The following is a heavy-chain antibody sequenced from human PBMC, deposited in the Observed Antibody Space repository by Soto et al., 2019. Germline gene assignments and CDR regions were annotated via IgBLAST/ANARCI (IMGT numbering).Heavy chain of an antibody. D-gene: IGHD3-16*01. J-gene: IGHJ6*02. CDR3: ARVGVRGMDV. V-gene: IGHV1-8*01. Sequence: QVQLVQSGAEVKKPGAAVKVSCKASGYTFTSYDINWVRQATGQGLGWMGWRNPNSANTGYAQKLQGRVTMTRNTSISTAYMELSRLRSEDTAVYYCARVGVRGMDVWGQGTTVTVSS. CDR2: RNPNSANT. CDR1: GYTFTSYD.